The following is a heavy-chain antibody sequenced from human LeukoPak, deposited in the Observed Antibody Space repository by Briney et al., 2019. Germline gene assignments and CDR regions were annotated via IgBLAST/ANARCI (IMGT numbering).Heavy chain of an antibody. D-gene: IGHD3-10*01. CDR1: GGSISSYY. Sequence: PSETLSLTCTVSGGSISSYYWSWIRQPPGKGLEWIGYIYYSGSTNYNPSLKSRVTISVDTSKNQFSLKLSSVTAADTAVYYCARSGDGSGSYSPSLFDYWGQGTLVTVSS. CDR2: IYYSGST. CDR3: ARSGDGSGSYSPSLFDY. J-gene: IGHJ4*02. V-gene: IGHV4-59*01.